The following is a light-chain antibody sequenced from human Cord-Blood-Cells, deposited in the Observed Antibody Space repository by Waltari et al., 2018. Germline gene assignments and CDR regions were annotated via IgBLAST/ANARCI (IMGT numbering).Light chain of an antibody. CDR1: SGINVGTYR. Sequence: QAVLTQPASLSASPGASASLTCTLRSGINVGTYRIYWYQQKPGSPPQYLLSYKSDSDTQRGSGVPIRFSGSRDASANAGILLISGLQSEDEADYYCMIWHSSAWVFGGGTKLTVL. CDR3: MIWHSSAWV. J-gene: IGLJ3*02. V-gene: IGLV5-45*01. CDR2: YKSDSDT.